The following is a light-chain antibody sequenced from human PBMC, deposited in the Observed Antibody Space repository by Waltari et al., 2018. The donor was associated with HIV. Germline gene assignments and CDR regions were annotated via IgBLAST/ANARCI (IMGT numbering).Light chain of an antibody. CDR1: SSDVGGYNY. V-gene: IGLV2-11*01. CDR3: CSYAVSYNWV. J-gene: IGLJ3*02. CDR2: DAS. Sequence: QSALTQPGSVSGSPGQSVTISCTGTSSDVGGYNYVSWYQQHPGKAPTLMIYDASKRTSGVPERFSGSMSGNTASLAIHGLQAEDEADYDCCSYAVSYNWVFCGGTKLTVL.